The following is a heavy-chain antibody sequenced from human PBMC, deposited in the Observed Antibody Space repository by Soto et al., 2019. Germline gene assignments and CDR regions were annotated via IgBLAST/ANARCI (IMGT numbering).Heavy chain of an antibody. CDR2: INSDGSST. V-gene: IGHV3-74*01. J-gene: IGHJ6*02. CDR1: GFTFSSYW. CDR3: ARDTPRYGGNGERIYYYYGMDV. D-gene: IGHD4-17*01. Sequence: PGGSLRLSCAASGFTFSSYWMHWVRQAPGKGLVWVSRINSDGSSTSYADSVKGRFTISRDNAKNTLYLQMNSLRAEDTAVYYCARDTPRYGGNGERIYYYYGMDVWGQGTTVTAP.